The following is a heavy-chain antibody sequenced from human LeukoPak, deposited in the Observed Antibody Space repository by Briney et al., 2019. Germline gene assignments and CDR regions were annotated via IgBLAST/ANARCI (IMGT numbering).Heavy chain of an antibody. CDR2: IYYSGST. V-gene: IGHV4-59*01. J-gene: IGHJ5*02. CDR1: GGSISSYY. Sequence: SETLSLTCTVSGGSISSYYWSWIRQPPGKGLEWIGYIYYSGSTNYNPSLKSRVTISVDTSKNQFSLKLSSVTAADTAVYYCARERPGIAAAGKNWFDPWGQGTLVTVSS. D-gene: IGHD6-13*01. CDR3: ARERPGIAAAGKNWFDP.